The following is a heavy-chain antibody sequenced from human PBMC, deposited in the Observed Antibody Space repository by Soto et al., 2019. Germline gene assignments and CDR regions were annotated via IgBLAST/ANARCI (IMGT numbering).Heavy chain of an antibody. CDR1: GFTFSSYG. V-gene: IGHV3-33*01. CDR2: IWYDGSNK. J-gene: IGHJ4*02. CDR3: ARDLDSTYYFDY. D-gene: IGHD1-1*01. Sequence: GGSLRLSCAASGFTFSSYGMHWVRQAPGKGLEWVAVIWYDGSNKYYADSVKGRFTISRDNSKNTLYLQMNSLRAEDTAAYYCARDLDSTYYFDYWGQGTLVTVSS.